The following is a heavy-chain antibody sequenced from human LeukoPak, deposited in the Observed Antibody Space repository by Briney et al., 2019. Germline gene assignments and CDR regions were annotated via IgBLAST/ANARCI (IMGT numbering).Heavy chain of an antibody. CDR3: ARDVGDSSGWYGFAFDI. D-gene: IGHD6-19*01. V-gene: IGHV4-59*01. J-gene: IGHJ3*02. CDR1: GGSISSYY. Sequence: SETLSLTCTASGGSISSYYWSWIRQPPGKGLEWMGYIYYSGSTNYNASFKSRVSILVDTSKKQYSLKLRYVNAKDTAVYYCARDVGDSSGWYGFAFDIWGQGTMVTVSS. CDR2: IYYSGST.